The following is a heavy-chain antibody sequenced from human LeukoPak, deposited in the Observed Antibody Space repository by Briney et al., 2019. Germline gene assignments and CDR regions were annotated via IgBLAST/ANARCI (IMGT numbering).Heavy chain of an antibody. J-gene: IGHJ6*02. CDR1: GYTFTSYY. CDR2: INPSGGST. D-gene: IGHD6-6*01. Sequence: GASVTVSCKASGYTFTSYYMHWVRQAPGQGLEWMGIINPSGGSTSYAQKFQGRVTMTRDTSTSTVYMELSSLRSEDTAVYYCAREKALDSSSLTVTESYYYYGMDVWGQGTTVTVSS. V-gene: IGHV1-46*01. CDR3: AREKALDSSSLTVTESYYYYGMDV.